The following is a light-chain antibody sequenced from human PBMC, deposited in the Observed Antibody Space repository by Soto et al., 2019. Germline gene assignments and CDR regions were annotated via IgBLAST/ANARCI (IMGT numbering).Light chain of an antibody. CDR1: QSLGNN. Sequence: EVVRTQSPATLTLTQGERATLSCRANQSLGNNIAWYQQKPGQAPRLLIYGASTGATCLPARFSGSGSGTEFPLSISSLQSEDFAVYCCLQYNKWPPTFGQGTKVDIK. V-gene: IGKV3-15*01. J-gene: IGKJ1*01. CDR2: GAS. CDR3: LQYNKWPPT.